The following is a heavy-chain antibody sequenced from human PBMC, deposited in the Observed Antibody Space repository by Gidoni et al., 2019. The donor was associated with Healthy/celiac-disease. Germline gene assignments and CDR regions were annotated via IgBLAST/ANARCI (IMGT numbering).Heavy chain of an antibody. CDR2: MNPSSGNT. J-gene: IGHJ3*02. CDR3: ARGPRLYYYDSSDTLHAFDI. CDR1: GYTFTRYD. V-gene: IGHV1-8*01. Sequence: QVQLVQSGAEVKKPGASGKVSCKASGYTFTRYDNNRVRQAPVQGLEWMGLMNPSSGNTGYAQKFPGRVTMTRNTSISTAYMELSSLRSEDTAVYYCARGPRLYYYDSSDTLHAFDIWGQGTMVTVSS. D-gene: IGHD3-22*01.